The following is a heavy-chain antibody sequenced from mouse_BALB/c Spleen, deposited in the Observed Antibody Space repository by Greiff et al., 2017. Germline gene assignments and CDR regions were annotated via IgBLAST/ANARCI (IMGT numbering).Heavy chain of an antibody. J-gene: IGHJ3*01. CDR2: ISNGGGST. CDR3: ARHPLPAY. Sequence: EVNVVESGGGLVQPGGSLKLSCAASGFTFSSYTMSWVRQTPEKRLEWVAYISNGGGSTYYPDTVKGRFTISRDNAKNTLYLQMSSLKSEDTAMYYCARHPLPAYWGQGTLVTVSA. D-gene: IGHD5-5*01. V-gene: IGHV5-12-2*01. CDR1: GFTFSSYT.